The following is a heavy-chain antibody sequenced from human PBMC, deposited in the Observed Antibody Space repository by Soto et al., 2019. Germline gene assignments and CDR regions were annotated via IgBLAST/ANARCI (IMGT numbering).Heavy chain of an antibody. Sequence: GGSLRLSCAASGFTFSSYAMSWVRQAPGKGLEWVSAISGSGGSTYYADSVKGRFTISRDNSKNTLYLQMNSLRAEDTAVYYCAKANAVSRQWLVWPERDYYFDYWGQGTLVTVSS. J-gene: IGHJ4*02. V-gene: IGHV3-23*01. CDR2: ISGSGGST. CDR1: GFTFSSYA. CDR3: AKANAVSRQWLVWPERDYYFDY. D-gene: IGHD6-19*01.